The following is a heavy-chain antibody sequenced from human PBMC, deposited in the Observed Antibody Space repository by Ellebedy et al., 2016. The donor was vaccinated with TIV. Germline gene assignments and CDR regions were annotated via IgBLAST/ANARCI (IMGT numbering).Heavy chain of an antibody. CDR3: ARAVFGTKFDF. CDR1: GGYISTYC. V-gene: IGHV4-34*01. D-gene: IGHD1-14*01. Sequence: MPSETLSLTCTVSGGYISTYCWSWIRQPPGKGLEWIGTFNHSGSTNYNPSLKSRVTISVDTSKNQLSLKLSSVTAADTAVYYCARAVFGTKFDFWGQGTLVTVSS. CDR2: FNHSGST. J-gene: IGHJ4*02.